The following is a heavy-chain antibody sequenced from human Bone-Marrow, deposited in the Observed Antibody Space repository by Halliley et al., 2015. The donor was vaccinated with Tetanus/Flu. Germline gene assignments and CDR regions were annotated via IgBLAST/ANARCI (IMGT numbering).Heavy chain of an antibody. V-gene: IGHV4-31*03. J-gene: IGHJ4*02. D-gene: IGHD3-10*01. CDR2: IYYSGST. CDR3: ARGHYYYGSGSYFEY. CDR1: GVSISSGGYY. Sequence: TLSLTCTVSGVSISSGGYYWNWIRQHPGKGLEWIGHIYYSGSTYYNPSLKSRFTISVDTSKNQLSLKVRSVTAADTAVYYCARGHYYYGSGSYFEYWGQGTLVTASS.